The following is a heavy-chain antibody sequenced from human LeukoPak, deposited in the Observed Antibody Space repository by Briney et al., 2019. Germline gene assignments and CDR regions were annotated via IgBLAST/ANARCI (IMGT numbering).Heavy chain of an antibody. J-gene: IGHJ3*02. Sequence: AGSLRLSCAASGFTFSRYWMSWVRQAPGRGLEWVANIKHDGSQKYYVDSVKGRITISRDNAKNSLYLQMNSLTAEDTAVYFCARDGMGGIKAFDIWGQGTMVTVSS. D-gene: IGHD3-10*01. CDR2: IKHDGSQK. CDR3: ARDGMGGIKAFDI. V-gene: IGHV3-7*03. CDR1: GFTFSRYW.